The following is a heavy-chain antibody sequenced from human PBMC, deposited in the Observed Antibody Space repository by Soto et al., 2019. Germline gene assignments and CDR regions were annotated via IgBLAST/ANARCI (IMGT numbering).Heavy chain of an antibody. CDR1: GGTFSSYA. D-gene: IGHD2-21*02. V-gene: IGHV1-69*05. J-gene: IGHJ1*01. CDR3: GRPGLAYCGGDCYSAYFHH. Sequence: QVQLVQSGAEVKKPGSSVKVSCKASGGTFSSYAISWVRQAPGQGLEWMGGIIPIFGTANYAQKFQGRVRITTDESTSKAYMELSSLRSEDTAVYYCGRPGLAYCGGDCYSAYFHHGGQGNLVPVSS. CDR2: IIPIFGTA.